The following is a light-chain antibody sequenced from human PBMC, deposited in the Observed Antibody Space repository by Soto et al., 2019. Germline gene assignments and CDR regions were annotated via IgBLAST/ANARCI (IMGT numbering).Light chain of an antibody. V-gene: IGKV1-5*03. CDR2: KAS. J-gene: IGKJ1*01. Sequence: DIQMTQSPSTLSASVGDRVTITCRASQSISSWLAWYQQKPGKAPKLLIYKASSLESGVPSRFSGSGSGTECTLTISVLQPDDLATYYCQRYCSGPTFGQGTKVEVK. CDR3: QRYCSGPT. CDR1: QSISSW.